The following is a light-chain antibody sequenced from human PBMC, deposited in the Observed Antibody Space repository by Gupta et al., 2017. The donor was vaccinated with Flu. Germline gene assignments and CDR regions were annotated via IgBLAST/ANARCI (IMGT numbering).Light chain of an antibody. CDR3: RQYTHWPPIT. J-gene: IGKJ3*01. Sequence: EVVLTQSPLSLSVTLGQPASISCRSSRSLGYTDGNTYLNWFNQRPGQAPRRLIFKASNRDAGVPDRISGSGFGNDXPLNISXGEEEDVGVYYCRQYTHWPPITFGXGTKVEIK. CDR1: RSLGYTDGNTY. V-gene: IGKV2-30*01. CDR2: KAS.